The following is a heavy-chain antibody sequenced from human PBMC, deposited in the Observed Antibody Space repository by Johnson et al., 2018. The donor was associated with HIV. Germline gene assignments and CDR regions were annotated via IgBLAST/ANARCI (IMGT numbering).Heavy chain of an antibody. CDR2: ISWNSGSI. V-gene: IGHV3-9*01. CDR3: ARDPSPIVGATYAFDI. CDR1: GFTFDDYA. Sequence: EVQLVESGGGLVQPGRSLRLSCAASGFTFDDYAMHWVRQAPGKGLEWVSGISWNSGSIGYADSVKGRFTISRDNAKNSLYLQMNSLRAEDTAVYYCARDPSPIVGATYAFDIWGQGTMVTVSS. J-gene: IGHJ3*02. D-gene: IGHD1-26*01.